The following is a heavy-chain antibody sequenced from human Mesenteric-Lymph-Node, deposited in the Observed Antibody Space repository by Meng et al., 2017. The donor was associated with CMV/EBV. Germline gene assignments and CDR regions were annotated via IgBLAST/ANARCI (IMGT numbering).Heavy chain of an antibody. CDR2: SSAYNGDT. D-gene: IGHD2-21*01. CDR3: ARHKSFESVIDLIPDAFAI. Sequence: ASVKVSCKASGYYFASYSISWVRQAPGQGLEWMGRSSAYNGDTNYGQKFRGRVTMTTDTSTNTAYMELRSLRSDGTAVYYCARHKSFESVIDLIPDAFAIWGQGTTVTV. V-gene: IGHV1-18*04. J-gene: IGHJ3*02. CDR1: GYYFASYS.